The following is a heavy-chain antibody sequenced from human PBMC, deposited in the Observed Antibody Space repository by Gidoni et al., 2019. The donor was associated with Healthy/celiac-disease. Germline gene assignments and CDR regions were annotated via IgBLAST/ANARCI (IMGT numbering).Heavy chain of an antibody. V-gene: IGHV1-2*04. CDR3: ARGPDIVATITAPNFDY. Sequence: QVQLVQSGAEVKKPGASVKVSCKASGYTFTGYYMHWVRQAPGQGLEWMGWINPNSGGTNYAQKFQGWVTMTRDTSISTAYMELSRLRSDDTAVYYCARGPDIVATITAPNFDYWGQGTLVTASS. CDR2: INPNSGGT. J-gene: IGHJ4*02. CDR1: GYTFTGYY. D-gene: IGHD5-12*01.